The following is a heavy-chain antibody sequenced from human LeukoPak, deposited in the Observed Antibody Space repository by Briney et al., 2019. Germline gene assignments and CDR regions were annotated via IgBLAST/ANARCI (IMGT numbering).Heavy chain of an antibody. V-gene: IGHV4-59*01. CDR2: IYYSGST. Sequence: SETLSLTCTVSGGSISSYYWSWIRQPPGKGLEWIGYIYYSGSTNYNPSLKSRVTISVDTSKNQFSLKLSSVTAADTAVYYCARVNGGGGATTFDYWGQGTLVTVSS. CDR1: GGSISSYY. D-gene: IGHD1-26*01. CDR3: ARVNGGGGATTFDY. J-gene: IGHJ4*02.